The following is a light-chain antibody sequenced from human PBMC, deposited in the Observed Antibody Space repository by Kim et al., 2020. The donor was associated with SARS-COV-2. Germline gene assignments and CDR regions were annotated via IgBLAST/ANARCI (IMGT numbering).Light chain of an antibody. CDR1: QGISSY. J-gene: IGKJ1*01. V-gene: IGKV1-27*01. CDR3: QNYYSVPWT. Sequence: ASVGDRVTITCRTSQGISSYLAWYQQKPGKVPKLLIYATSTLQSGVPSRFSGSRSGTDFTLTISSLQPEDVATYYCQNYYSVPWTFGQGTKVDIK. CDR2: ATS.